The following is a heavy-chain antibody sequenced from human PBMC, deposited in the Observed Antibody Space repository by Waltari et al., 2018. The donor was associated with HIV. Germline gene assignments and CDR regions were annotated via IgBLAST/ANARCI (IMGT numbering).Heavy chain of an antibody. D-gene: IGHD2-15*01. V-gene: IGHV4-31*03. CDR3: ARGSAYCSGGSCYLVGYFDY. CDR1: GGPIHNGGYY. Sequence: QVQLQESGPGLVKPSQTLSLTCPVPGGPIHNGGYYWTCIRQHPGKGLEWIGYIYYSGSTYYNPSLKRRVTISVDRSKNQFSLKLSSVTAADTAVYYCARGSAYCSGGSCYLVGYFDYWGQGTLVTVSS. CDR2: IYYSGST. J-gene: IGHJ4*02.